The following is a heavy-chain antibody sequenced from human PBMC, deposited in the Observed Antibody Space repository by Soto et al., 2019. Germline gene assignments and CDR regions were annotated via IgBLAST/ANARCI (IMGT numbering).Heavy chain of an antibody. V-gene: IGHV4-39*01. CDR2: IYYSGST. Sequence: PSETLSLTCTVSGGSISSSSYYWGWIRQPPGKGLEWIGSIYYSGSTYYNPSLKSRVTISVDTSKNQFSLKLSSVTAADTAVYYCARLSSTRCYSICYFDYWGQGTLVTVSS. CDR1: GGSISSSSYY. CDR3: ARLSSTRCYSICYFDY. D-gene: IGHD2-2*02. J-gene: IGHJ4*02.